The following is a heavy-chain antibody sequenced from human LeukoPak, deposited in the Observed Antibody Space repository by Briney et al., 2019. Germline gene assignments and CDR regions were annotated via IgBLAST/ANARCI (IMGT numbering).Heavy chain of an antibody. CDR1: GGSISGYY. CDR3: ARDRVGATVYFDY. V-gene: IGHV4-59*12. D-gene: IGHD1-26*01. Sequence: PSETLSLTCTVSGGSISGYYWTWIRQPPGKGLEWIGSIYYSGSTYYNPSLKSRVTISVDTSKNQFSLKLSSVTAADTAVYYCARDRVGATVYFDYWGQGTLVTVSS. CDR2: IYYSGST. J-gene: IGHJ4*02.